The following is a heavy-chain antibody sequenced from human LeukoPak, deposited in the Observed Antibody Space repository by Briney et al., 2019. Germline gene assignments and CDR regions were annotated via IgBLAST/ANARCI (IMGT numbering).Heavy chain of an antibody. CDR2: ISPRSGDT. J-gene: IGHJ4*02. V-gene: IGHV1-2*02. Sequence: VASVKVSFKASGYSFTDYYMHWVRQAPGQGLEWMGWISPRSGDTSYAQKFQGRVTMTRDTSINTVDMDLSGLTSDGTAVFYCARGREIHGGSDTKLDDYWGQGTLVTVSS. D-gene: IGHD3-10*01. CDR3: ARGREIHGGSDTKLDDY. CDR1: GYSFTDYY.